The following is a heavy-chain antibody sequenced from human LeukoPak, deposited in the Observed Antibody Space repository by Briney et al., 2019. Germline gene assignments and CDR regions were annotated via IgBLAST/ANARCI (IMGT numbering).Heavy chain of an antibody. CDR3: AKARGRGYYFDY. CDR1: GFTFSSYG. V-gene: IGHV3-30*02. CDR2: IRYDGSNE. Sequence: GGSLRLSCAASGFTFSSYGMHWVRQAPGKGLEWVAFIRYDGSNESYADSVQGRFTISRDNSKNTLFLQMNSLRAEDTAVYYCAKARGRGYYFDYWGQGTLVTVS. D-gene: IGHD3-22*01. J-gene: IGHJ4*02.